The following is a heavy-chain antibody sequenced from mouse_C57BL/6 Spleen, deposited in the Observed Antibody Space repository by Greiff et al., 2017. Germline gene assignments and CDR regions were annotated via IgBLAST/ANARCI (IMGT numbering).Heavy chain of an antibody. CDR1: GFTFSDYY. D-gene: IGHD2-1*01. V-gene: IGHV5-16*01. Sequence: EVMLVESEGGLVQPGSSMKLSCTASGFTFSDYYMAWVRQVPEKGLEWVANINYDGSSTYYLDSLKSRFFISRDNAKNNLYLRMSSLKSEDTATYYCARYGNYVPDYFDYWGQGTTLTVSS. CDR3: ARYGNYVPDYFDY. J-gene: IGHJ2*01. CDR2: INYDGSST.